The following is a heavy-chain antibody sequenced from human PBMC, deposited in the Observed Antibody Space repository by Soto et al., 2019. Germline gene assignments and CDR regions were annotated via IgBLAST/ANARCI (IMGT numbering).Heavy chain of an antibody. V-gene: IGHV3-30*14. CDR3: ARGFPAQFDP. Sequence: GGSLRLSCAASGFTFSSYAMHWVRQAPGKGLEWVAVISYDGSNKYYADSVKGRFTISRENAKNSLYLQMNSLRVGDTAVYYCARGFPAQFDPWGQGTLVTVSS. CDR2: ISYDGSNK. CDR1: GFTFSSYA. J-gene: IGHJ5*02.